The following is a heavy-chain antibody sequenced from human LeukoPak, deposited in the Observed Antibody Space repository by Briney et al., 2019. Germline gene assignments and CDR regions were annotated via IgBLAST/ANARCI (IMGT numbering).Heavy chain of an antibody. CDR1: GFTFSSYS. V-gene: IGHV3-48*04. Sequence: RGSLRLSCAASGFTFSSYSINWVRQAPGKGLEWVSYISSSSSTKYYADSVKGRFSISRDNAKNSLYLQMNSLRAEDTAVYYCARGDYYDSRGFDYWGQGTLDTVSS. D-gene: IGHD3-22*01. J-gene: IGHJ4*02. CDR2: ISSSSSTK. CDR3: ARGDYYDSRGFDY.